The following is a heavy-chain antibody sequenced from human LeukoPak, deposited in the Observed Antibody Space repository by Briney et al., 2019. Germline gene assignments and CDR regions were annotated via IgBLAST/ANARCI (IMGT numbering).Heavy chain of an antibody. CDR2: INHSGST. Sequence: PSETLSLTCAVYGGSFSGYYWSWIRQSPGKGLEWIGEINHSGSTNYNPSLKSRVTISVDTSKNQFSLKLSSVTAADTAVYYCARGPRIPYAFDIWGQGTMVTVSS. J-gene: IGHJ3*02. CDR3: ARGPRIPYAFDI. CDR1: GGSFSGYY. V-gene: IGHV4-34*01.